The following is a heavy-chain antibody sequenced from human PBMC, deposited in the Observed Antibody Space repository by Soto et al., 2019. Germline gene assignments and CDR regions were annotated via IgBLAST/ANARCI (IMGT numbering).Heavy chain of an antibody. D-gene: IGHD2-15*01. CDR1: GLDCSSYG. CDR3: ARDKGFSMDV. Sequence: AGCLRLCCAASGLDCSSYGMQWVRQAPGKGLEWVAVISYDGSNKYYADSVKGRFTISRDNSKNTLYLQMNSLRAEDTAVYYCARDKGFSMDVWGQGTTVTVSS. CDR2: ISYDGSNK. V-gene: IGHV3-30-3*01. J-gene: IGHJ6*02.